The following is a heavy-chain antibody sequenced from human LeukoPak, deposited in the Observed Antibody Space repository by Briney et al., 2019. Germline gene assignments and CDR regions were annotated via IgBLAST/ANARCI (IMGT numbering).Heavy chain of an antibody. CDR1: GFTFSSNW. CDR3: ARAYS. J-gene: IGHJ4*02. Sequence: GGSLRLSCVASGFTFSSNWMGWVRQAPGKGLEWVANIKEDGSEKYYVDSVKGRFTISRDNAKNSLYLQMNSLRAEDTAVYYCARAYSWGQGTLVTVSS. CDR2: IKEDGSEK. V-gene: IGHV3-7*01.